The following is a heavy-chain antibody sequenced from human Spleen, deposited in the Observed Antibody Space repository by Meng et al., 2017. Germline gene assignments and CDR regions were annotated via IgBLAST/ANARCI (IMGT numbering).Heavy chain of an antibody. D-gene: IGHD4-11*01. CDR2: INHSGST. CDR1: GGSFSDYY. J-gene: IGHJ4*02. CDR3: ARGPTTMAHDFDY. Sequence: GQLTHGGEGLLKPSETLSLTGVVSGGSFSDYYWGGIRQPPGKGLEWIGEINHSGSTNYNPSLESRATISVDTSQNNLSLKLSSVTAADSAVYYCARGPTTMAHDFDYWGQGTLVTVSS. V-gene: IGHV4-34*01.